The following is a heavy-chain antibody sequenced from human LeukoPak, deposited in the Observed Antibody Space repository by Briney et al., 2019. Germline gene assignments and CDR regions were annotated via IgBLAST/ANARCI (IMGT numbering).Heavy chain of an antibody. CDR1: GGSFSGYY. J-gene: IGHJ4*02. CDR2: INHSGST. V-gene: IGHV4-34*01. CDR3: ARGRGKRIAVAGNWGHSRFFDY. Sequence: SETLSLTCAVYGGSFSGYYWSWIRQPPGKGLEWIGEINHSGSTNYNPPLKSRVTISVDTSKNQFSLKLSSATAADTAVYYCARGRGKRIAVAGNWGHSRFFDYWGQGTLVTVSS. D-gene: IGHD6-19*01.